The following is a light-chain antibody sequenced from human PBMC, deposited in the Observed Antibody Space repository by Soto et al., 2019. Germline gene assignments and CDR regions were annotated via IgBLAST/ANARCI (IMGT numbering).Light chain of an antibody. CDR1: QSVSSSH. V-gene: IGKV3-20*01. CDR2: GAS. Sequence: EIVLTQSPGTLSLSPGEGATLSCGASQSVSSSHFAWYQQKPGQAPRLLIYGASSRATGIPDRFSGSGSGTDFTLTISRLEPEDFAVYFCQQYVSSPPTFGQGTKVDIK. J-gene: IGKJ1*01. CDR3: QQYVSSPPT.